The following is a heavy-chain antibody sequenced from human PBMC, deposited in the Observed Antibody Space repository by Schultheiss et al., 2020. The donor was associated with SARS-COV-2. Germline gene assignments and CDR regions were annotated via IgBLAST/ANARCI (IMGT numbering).Heavy chain of an antibody. CDR1: GGSVSSGSYY. J-gene: IGHJ1*01. V-gene: IGHV4-39*07. Sequence: SETLSLTCTVSGGSVSSGSYYWGWIRQPPGKGLEWIGSIYYSGSTNYNPSLKSRVTISVDTSKNQFSLKLSSVTAADTAVYYCARSTYSGTIWHFQHWGQGTLVTVSS. CDR3: ARSTYSGTIWHFQH. CDR2: IYYSGST. D-gene: IGHD1-26*01.